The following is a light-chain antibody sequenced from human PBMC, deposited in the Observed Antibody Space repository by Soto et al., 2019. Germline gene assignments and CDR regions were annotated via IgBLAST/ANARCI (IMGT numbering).Light chain of an antibody. Sequence: EIVLTQSPGTLSLSPGERATLSCRASQSVTSSFLAGYQQKPGQAPRLLIYGASSRATGIPDRFSGSGSGTDFTLTISRVEPEDLAVYYCQQYGTSPLTFGGGTKVEIK. V-gene: IGKV3-20*01. CDR2: GAS. J-gene: IGKJ4*01. CDR3: QQYGTSPLT. CDR1: QSVTSSF.